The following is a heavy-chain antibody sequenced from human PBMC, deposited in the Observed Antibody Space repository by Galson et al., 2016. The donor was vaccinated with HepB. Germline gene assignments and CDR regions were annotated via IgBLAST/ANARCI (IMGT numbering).Heavy chain of an antibody. CDR3: SRGPRNYTSGWIFDY. V-gene: IGHV6-1*01. Sequence: AISGDSVSSKSASWIWIRQSPSRGLEWLGRAYFRSKWYHDYAPSVKSRITITPDPSRNQFSLQLDSVTPGDTAIYYCSRGPRNYTSGWIFDYWGQGTLVTVSS. CDR2: AYFRSKWYH. D-gene: IGHD6-19*01. CDR1: GDSVSSKSAS. J-gene: IGHJ4*02.